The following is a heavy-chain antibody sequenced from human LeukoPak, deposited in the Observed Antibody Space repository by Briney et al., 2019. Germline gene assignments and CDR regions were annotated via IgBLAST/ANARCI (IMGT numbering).Heavy chain of an antibody. Sequence: SGTLSLTCAVYGGSFSGYYWSWIRQPPGKGLEWIGEINHSGSTNYNPSLKSRVTISVDTSKNQFSLKLSSVTAADTAVYYCARASFLRGSYWAYWGQGTLVTVSS. CDR3: ARASFLRGSYWAY. J-gene: IGHJ4*02. CDR2: INHSGST. D-gene: IGHD1-26*01. CDR1: GGSFSGYY. V-gene: IGHV4-34*01.